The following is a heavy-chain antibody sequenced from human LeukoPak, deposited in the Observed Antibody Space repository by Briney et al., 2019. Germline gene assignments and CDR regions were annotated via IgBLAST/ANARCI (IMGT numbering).Heavy chain of an antibody. Sequence: SQTLSLTCTVSGGSISSGSYYWSWIRQPAGTGLEWIGRIYTSGSTNYNPSLKSRVTISVDTSKNQFSLKLSSVTAADTAVYYCARTIVVVPAAMNWFDPWGQGTLVTVSS. CDR2: IYTSGST. CDR1: GGSISSGSYY. J-gene: IGHJ5*02. CDR3: ARTIVVVPAAMNWFDP. D-gene: IGHD2-2*01. V-gene: IGHV4-61*02.